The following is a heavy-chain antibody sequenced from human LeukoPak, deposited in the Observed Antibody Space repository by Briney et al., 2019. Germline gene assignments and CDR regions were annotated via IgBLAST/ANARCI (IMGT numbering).Heavy chain of an antibody. D-gene: IGHD3-10*02. V-gene: IGHV3-23*01. CDR2: ISGSGSRT. CDR3: ARYGVFGDTPRGHFDF. Sequence: GGSLRLSCAASGFIFNNYAMTWVRQAPGKGLEWVSSISGSGSRTYYADSVKGRFTISRDQSKNALYLHLNSLRAEDTAVYYCARYGVFGDTPRGHFDFWGQGTLVTVSA. CDR1: GFIFNNYA. J-gene: IGHJ4*02.